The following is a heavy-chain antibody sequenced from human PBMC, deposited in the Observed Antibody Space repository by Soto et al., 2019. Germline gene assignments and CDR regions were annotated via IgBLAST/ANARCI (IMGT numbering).Heavy chain of an antibody. CDR3: ARDLWGYCGTDCYPLDV. CDR2: MYNTGST. Sequence: QVQLQESGPGLVKPSETLSLTCTVSGGSISGYYWSWIRQPPGKGLEWIGYMYNTGSTVYNPSFKSRVTISVEXSXNXVSLKLNSVTAADTAVYYCARDLWGYCGTDCYPLDVWGQGTTVTVSS. CDR1: GGSISGYY. D-gene: IGHD2-21*02. V-gene: IGHV4-59*01. J-gene: IGHJ6*02.